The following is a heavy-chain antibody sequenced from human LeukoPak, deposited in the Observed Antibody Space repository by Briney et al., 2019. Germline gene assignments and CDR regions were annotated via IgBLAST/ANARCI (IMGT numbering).Heavy chain of an antibody. CDR2: TYYRSKWYN. V-gene: IGHV6-1*01. CDR3: ARTVPGKLDY. Sequence: SQTLSLTCAISGDSVSSNSATWDWIRQSPSRGLEWLGRTYYRSKWYNVYAVSVKSRITINPDTSKNQFSLQLNSVTPEVTAVYFCARTVPGKLDYWGQGTLVTVSS. D-gene: IGHD6-19*01. J-gene: IGHJ4*02. CDR1: GDSVSSNSAT.